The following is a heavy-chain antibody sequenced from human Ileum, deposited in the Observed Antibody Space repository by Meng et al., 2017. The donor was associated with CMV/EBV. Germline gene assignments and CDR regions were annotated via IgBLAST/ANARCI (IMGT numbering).Heavy chain of an antibody. CDR1: GGSFSSFS. J-gene: IGHJ4*02. CDR3: TRGRVGDWGFDF. D-gene: IGHD1-26*01. V-gene: IGHV4-34*02. Sequence: QVHVQQWGAGLLKPSETLSLTSGVIGGSFSSFSWTWIRQPPGKGPEWIGDINHRGTTNNSPSLKSRVTISIDTSKKQFSLRLSSLTAADTAVYYCTRGRVGDWGFDFWGQGTLVTVSS. CDR2: INHRGTT.